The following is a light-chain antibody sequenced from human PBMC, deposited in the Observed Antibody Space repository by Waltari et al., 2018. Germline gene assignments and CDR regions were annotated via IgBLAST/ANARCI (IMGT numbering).Light chain of an antibody. V-gene: IGLV2-11*01. CDR3: SSYTGSNTFV. Sequence: QAALTQPPSVSGSPGQSVTISCTGTSSDIGGFDYVPWYQQPPGKAPKLMIYDVSKRPSGVSGRFSGSKSGNTASLTISGLQAEDEADYYCSSYTGSNTFVFGSGTKLTVL. CDR2: DVS. J-gene: IGLJ6*01. CDR1: SSDIGGFDY.